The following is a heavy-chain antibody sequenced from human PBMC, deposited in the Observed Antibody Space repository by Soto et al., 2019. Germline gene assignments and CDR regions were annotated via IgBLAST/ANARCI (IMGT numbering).Heavy chain of an antibody. J-gene: IGHJ1*01. Sequence: QVQLQQWGAGLLKPSETLSLTCAVHGWTFSGYYWSWVRQPPGKGLEWIGEINHNGGTNYNPSLESGSTRSVGTSRNRFTLRLNSGTAAVTAVYYCARGDCSSRFQNWGRGTLVTVSS. CDR2: INHNGGT. CDR1: GWTFSGYY. CDR3: ARGDCSSRFQN. D-gene: IGHD6-13*01. V-gene: IGHV4-34*01.